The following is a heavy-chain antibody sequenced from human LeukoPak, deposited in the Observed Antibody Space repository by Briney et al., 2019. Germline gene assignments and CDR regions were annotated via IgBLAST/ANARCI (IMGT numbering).Heavy chain of an antibody. CDR1: GGTFSSYA. J-gene: IGHJ6*02. V-gene: IGHV1-69*13. D-gene: IGHD2-8*01. CDR2: IIPIFGTA. Sequence: ALVKVSCRASGGTFSSYAISWVRQAPGQGLEWMGGIIPIFGTANYAQKFQGRVTITADESTSTAYMELSSLRSEDTAVYYCARDLGTNGVHYGMDVWGQGTTVTVSS. CDR3: ARDLGTNGVHYGMDV.